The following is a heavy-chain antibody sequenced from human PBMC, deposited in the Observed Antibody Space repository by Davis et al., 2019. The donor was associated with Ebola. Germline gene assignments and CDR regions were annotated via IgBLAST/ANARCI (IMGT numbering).Heavy chain of an antibody. CDR3: ARGATPLGHDH. Sequence: KVSCKDSGNSFTSHWIGWVRQMPGKGLEWMGIIYTGDSDTRYSSSFRGQVTISADKSIKTAYLQWSSLKASDTAMYYCARGATPLGHDHWGQGTLVTVSS. CDR1: GNSFTSHW. J-gene: IGHJ4*02. V-gene: IGHV5-51*01. D-gene: IGHD2-15*01. CDR2: IYTGDSDT.